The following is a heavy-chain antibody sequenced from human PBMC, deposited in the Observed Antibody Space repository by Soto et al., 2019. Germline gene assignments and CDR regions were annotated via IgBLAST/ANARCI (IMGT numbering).Heavy chain of an antibody. V-gene: IGHV2-5*02. Sequence: QITLKESGPTLVKPTQTLTLTCSFSGFSLTTDGVGVGWVRQPPGEALEWLSLIYWDDDERYSPSLKTRLTITKEQYKNQVVLTMTNMEHVDTATYYCAHSRTLLTADAQVGDFDYWGQGILVTVSS. J-gene: IGHJ4*02. D-gene: IGHD3-16*01. CDR2: IYWDDDE. CDR1: GFSLTTDGVG. CDR3: AHSRTLLTADAQVGDFDY.